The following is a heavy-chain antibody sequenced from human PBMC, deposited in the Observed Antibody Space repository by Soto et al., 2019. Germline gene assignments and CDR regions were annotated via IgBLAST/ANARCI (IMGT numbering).Heavy chain of an antibody. CDR1: GGSISSSSYY. Sequence: PSETLSLTCTVSGGSISSSSYYWGWIRQPPGKGLEWIGSIYYSGSTYYNPSLKSRVTISVDTSKNQFSLKLSSVTAADTAVYYCAASDYGDYGIGRWFDPWGQGTLVTVSS. V-gene: IGHV4-39*01. CDR3: AASDYGDYGIGRWFDP. D-gene: IGHD4-17*01. J-gene: IGHJ5*02. CDR2: IYYSGST.